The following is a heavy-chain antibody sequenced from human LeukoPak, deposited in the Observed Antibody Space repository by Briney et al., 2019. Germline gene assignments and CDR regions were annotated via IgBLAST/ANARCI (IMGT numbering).Heavy chain of an antibody. Sequence: ASVKVSCKASGYTFTSYGISWVRQAPGQGLEWMGWISGYNGNTNYAQKLQGRVTMTTDTSTSTVYMELRSLRSDDTAVYYCTGVEVRSAVAGYFDKWGQGTLVTVSS. D-gene: IGHD6-19*01. CDR2: ISGYNGNT. J-gene: IGHJ4*02. CDR1: GYTFTSYG. CDR3: TGVEVRSAVAGYFDK. V-gene: IGHV1-18*01.